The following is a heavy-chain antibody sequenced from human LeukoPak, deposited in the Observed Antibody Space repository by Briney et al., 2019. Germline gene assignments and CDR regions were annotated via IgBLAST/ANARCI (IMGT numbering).Heavy chain of an antibody. J-gene: IGHJ6*03. CDR1: GGTISSGGYY. D-gene: IGHD3-10*01. CDR3: ARERPGLNYMDV. CDR2: IYHSGSA. V-gene: IGHV4-31*03. Sequence: PSQTLSLTCTVSGGTISSGGYYWSWIRQHPGGGLEWIGYIYHSGSAYYNPSLKSRVTMSVDTSKKQFSLKMSSMTAADTAIYYCARERPGLNYMDVWGKGTTVTVSS.